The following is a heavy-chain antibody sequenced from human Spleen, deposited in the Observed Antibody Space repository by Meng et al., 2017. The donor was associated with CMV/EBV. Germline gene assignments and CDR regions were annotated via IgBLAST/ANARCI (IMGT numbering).Heavy chain of an antibody. Sequence: GESLKISCVVSGFTFNNYWMHWVRQAPGKGLVWVSRINGDGRSTNYGDSVKGRFTISRDNAKNTLHLQMNSLRAEDTAVYYCASLTTVTIIDYWGQGTLVTVSS. CDR1: GFTFNNYW. J-gene: IGHJ4*02. V-gene: IGHV3-74*01. D-gene: IGHD4-17*01. CDR3: ASLTTVTIIDY. CDR2: INGDGRST.